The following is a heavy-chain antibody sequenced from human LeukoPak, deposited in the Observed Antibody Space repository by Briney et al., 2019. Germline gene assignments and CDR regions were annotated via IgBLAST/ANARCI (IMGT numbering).Heavy chain of an antibody. Sequence: GGSLRLSCAASGFTVSSNYMSWVRQAPGKGLEWVSVIYSGSSTYYADSVKGRFTISRDNSKNTLYLQMNSLRAEDTAVYYCASEAPYGSGIDYWGQGTLVTVSS. CDR3: ASEAPYGSGIDY. CDR1: GFTVSSNY. V-gene: IGHV3-53*01. J-gene: IGHJ4*02. CDR2: IYSGSST. D-gene: IGHD3-10*01.